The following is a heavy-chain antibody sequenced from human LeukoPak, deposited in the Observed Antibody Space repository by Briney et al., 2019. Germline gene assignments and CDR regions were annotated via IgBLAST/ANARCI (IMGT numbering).Heavy chain of an antibody. CDR3: ATTSTETSDY. V-gene: IGHV4-34*01. J-gene: IGHJ4*02. D-gene: IGHD2-2*01. Sequence: SETLSLTCAVYGGSFSGYYWSWIRQPPGKGLEWIGEINHSGSTNYNPSLKSRVTISVDTSKNQFSLKLSSVTAADTAVYYCATTSTETSDYWGQGTLVTVSS. CDR2: INHSGST. CDR1: GGSFSGYY.